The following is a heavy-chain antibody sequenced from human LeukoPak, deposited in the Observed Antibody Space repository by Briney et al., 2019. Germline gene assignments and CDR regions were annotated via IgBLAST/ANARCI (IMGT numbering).Heavy chain of an antibody. Sequence: SETLSLTCTVSGGSISSSSYYLGWVRQPPGKGLEWIGSIYYSGSTYYNPSLKSRVTISVDTYKNQFSLKLSSVTAADTAVYYCARHEYPSYYDFWSGYSPPGHFDYWGQGTLVTVSS. V-gene: IGHV4-39*01. CDR3: ARHEYPSYYDFWSGYSPPGHFDY. D-gene: IGHD3-3*01. CDR2: IYYSGST. J-gene: IGHJ4*02. CDR1: GGSISSSSYY.